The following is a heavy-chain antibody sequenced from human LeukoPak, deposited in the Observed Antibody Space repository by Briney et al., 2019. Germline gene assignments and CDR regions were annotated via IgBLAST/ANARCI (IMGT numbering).Heavy chain of an antibody. Sequence: ASVKVSCKASGYTFTGYYMHWVRQAPGQGLEWMGWINPNSGGTNYAQKFQGRVTMTRDTSISTAYMELSRLRSDDTAVYYCARGGPYYDYVWGSYPLDYWGQGTLVTVSS. D-gene: IGHD3-16*02. CDR2: INPNSGGT. CDR3: ARGGPYYDYVWGSYPLDY. J-gene: IGHJ4*02. V-gene: IGHV1-2*02. CDR1: GYTFTGYY.